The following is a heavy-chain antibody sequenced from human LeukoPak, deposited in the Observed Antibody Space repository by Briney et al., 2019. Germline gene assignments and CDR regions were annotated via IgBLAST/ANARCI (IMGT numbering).Heavy chain of an antibody. CDR2: IWYDGSNK. CDR1: RFTFSSYG. D-gene: IGHD3-10*01. J-gene: IGHJ5*02. Sequence: GGSLRLSCAVSRFTFSSYGMHWVRQAPGKGLEWVAVIWYDGSNKYYADSVKGRFTISRDNSKNTLYLQMNSLRAEDTAVYYCARDLGTITMGNGFDPWGQGTLVTVSS. CDR3: ARDLGTITMGNGFDP. V-gene: IGHV3-33*08.